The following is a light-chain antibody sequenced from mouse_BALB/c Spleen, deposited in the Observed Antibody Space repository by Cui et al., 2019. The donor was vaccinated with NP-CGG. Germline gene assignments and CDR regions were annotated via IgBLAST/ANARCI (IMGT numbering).Light chain of an antibody. V-gene: IGLV1*01. CDR3: ALWYSNHWV. CDR1: TGAVTTSNY. CDR2: GTN. J-gene: IGLJ1*01. Sequence: HAVVTQESALTTSTGETVTLTCRSSTGAVTTSNYANWVQEKPDHLFTGLIGGTNNRVPGVPARFSGSLIGDKAALTIAGAQTEDEAIYFCALWYSNHWVFGGGTKLTVL.